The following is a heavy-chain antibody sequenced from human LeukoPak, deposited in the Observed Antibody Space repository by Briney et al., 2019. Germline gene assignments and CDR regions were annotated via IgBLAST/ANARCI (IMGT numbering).Heavy chain of an antibody. CDR3: ALGWLQSGPSEY. D-gene: IGHD5-24*01. CDR1: GYTFTNYY. Sequence: ASVKVSCKASGYTFTNYYMVWVRQAPGQGLEWMGIINPSSGTTNYAQKFQGRVTMTRDMSTSTVYMELSSLRSEDTAVYYCALGWLQSGPSEYWGQGTLVIVSS. J-gene: IGHJ4*02. V-gene: IGHV1-46*01. CDR2: INPSSGTT.